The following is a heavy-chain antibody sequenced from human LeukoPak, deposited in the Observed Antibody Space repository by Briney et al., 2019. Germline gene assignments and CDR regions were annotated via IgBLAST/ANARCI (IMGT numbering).Heavy chain of an antibody. CDR2: INHSGST. J-gene: IGHJ4*02. CDR3: ARGRSVAPLDY. D-gene: IGHD3-10*01. Sequence: SETLSLTCAVYGGSFRGYYWSWIRQPPGKGLEWIGEINHSGSTNYNPSLKSRVTISVDTSKNQFSLKLSSVTAADTAVYYCARGRSVAPLDYWGQGTLVTVSS. CDR1: GGSFRGYY. V-gene: IGHV4-34*01.